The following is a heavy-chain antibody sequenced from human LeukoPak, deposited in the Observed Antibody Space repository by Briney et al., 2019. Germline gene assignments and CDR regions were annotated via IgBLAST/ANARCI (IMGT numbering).Heavy chain of an antibody. V-gene: IGHV4-59*01. D-gene: IGHD5-18*01. CDR2: IYYSGST. Sequence: SETLSLTCTVSGGSISSYYWSWIRQPPGKGLEWIGYIYYSGSTNYNPSLKSRVTISVDTSKNQFSLKLSSVTAADTAVYYCARAPYRYGDFDYWGQGTLVTVSS. CDR3: ARAPYRYGDFDY. CDR1: GGSISSYY. J-gene: IGHJ4*02.